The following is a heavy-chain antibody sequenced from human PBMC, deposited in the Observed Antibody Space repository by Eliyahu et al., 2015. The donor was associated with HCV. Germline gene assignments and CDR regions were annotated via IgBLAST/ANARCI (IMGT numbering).Heavy chain of an antibody. CDR2: ITSDGGNA. CDR3: TKDWGRGWGFADY. D-gene: IGHD3-10*01. J-gene: IGHJ4*02. Sequence: QVQLVESGGGVVQPGGSLRLSCAASGXTFSNYGLHGVRQAPGKGLGWVAVITSDGGNAFYVDSVKGRFSISRDNFKNMVQLQMNSLRAEDTAVYFCTKDWGRGWGFADYWGQGALVTVAT. V-gene: IGHV3-33*03. CDR1: GXTFSNYG.